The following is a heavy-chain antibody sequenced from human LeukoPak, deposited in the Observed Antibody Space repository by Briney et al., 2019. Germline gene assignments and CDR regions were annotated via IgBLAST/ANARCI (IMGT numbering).Heavy chain of an antibody. CDR2: IYYSGST. Sequence: SETLSLTCTVSGGSVSSGNYYWSWIRQPPGKGLEWIGYIYYSGSTNYNPSLKSRVTISVDTSQNQFSLKLTSVTAADTAVYYCARDPSGYFDYWGQGTLATVSS. CDR1: GGSVSSGNYY. J-gene: IGHJ4*02. D-gene: IGHD3-22*01. V-gene: IGHV4-61*01. CDR3: ARDPSGYFDY.